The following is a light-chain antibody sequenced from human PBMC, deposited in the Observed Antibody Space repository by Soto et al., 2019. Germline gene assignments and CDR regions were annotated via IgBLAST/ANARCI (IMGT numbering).Light chain of an antibody. CDR2: DVS. CDR1: SSDVGGYNY. CDR3: CSYAGSYTFG. J-gene: IGLJ1*01. Sequence: QSALTQPRSVSGSPGQSVTISCTGTSSDVGGYNYVSWYQQHPGKAPKLMIYDVSKRPSGVPDRCSGSKSGNTASLTISGLQAEYEADYYCCSYAGSYTFGFGTGTKLTVL. V-gene: IGLV2-11*01.